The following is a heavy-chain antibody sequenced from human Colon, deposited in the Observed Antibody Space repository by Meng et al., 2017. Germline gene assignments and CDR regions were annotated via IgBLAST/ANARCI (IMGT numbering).Heavy chain of an antibody. J-gene: IGHJ5*02. CDR2: VYYTGNT. CDR3: ARVNGDFDEAWFDP. V-gene: IGHV4-61*01. D-gene: IGHD2-21*02. CDR1: VGSVSSGNYY. Sequence: ARRQWPAPALVRPSEPLSLTCTVSVGSVSSGNYYWSWTRQPPGKGLEWLGYVYYTGNTNYNPSLKNRVTISLDTSNNQFSLKLTSMTAADAAIYYCARVNGDFDEAWFDPWGQGTLVTVSS.